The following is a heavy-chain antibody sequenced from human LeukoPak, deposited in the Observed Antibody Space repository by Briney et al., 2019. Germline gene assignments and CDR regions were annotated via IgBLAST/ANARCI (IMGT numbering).Heavy chain of an antibody. V-gene: IGHV3-13*01. J-gene: IGHJ6*02. CDR1: GFSFSNYD. CDR3: ARMGRYNYYGLDV. CDR2: FDTAADT. D-gene: IGHD3-9*01. Sequence: GGSLRLSCAASGFSFSNYDIHWVRQRPGRGLELVSTFDTAADTHYADSVKGRFTMSRENAKNSLYLQMDSLKAGDTAVYYCARMGRYNYYGLDVWGQGTTVTVSS.